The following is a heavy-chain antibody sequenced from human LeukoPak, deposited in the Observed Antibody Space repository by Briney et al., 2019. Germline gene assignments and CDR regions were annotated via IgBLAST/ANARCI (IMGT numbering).Heavy chain of an antibody. CDR1: GFTFSNYG. CDR3: ARAPWGRSSSWTYYYYGMDV. D-gene: IGHD6-13*01. Sequence: GGSLRLSCVASGFTFSNYGMHWVRQAPGKGLVWVSRINSDGSSTSYADSVKGRFTISRDNAKNTLYLQMNSLRAEDTAVYYCARAPWGRSSSWTYYYYGMDVWGQGTTVTVSS. J-gene: IGHJ6*02. CDR2: INSDGSST. V-gene: IGHV3-74*01.